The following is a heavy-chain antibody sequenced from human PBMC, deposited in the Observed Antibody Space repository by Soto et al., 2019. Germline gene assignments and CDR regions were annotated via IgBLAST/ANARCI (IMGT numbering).Heavy chain of an antibody. V-gene: IGHV1-69*12. CDR1: GGTLRNYG. CDR3: SRGDATKIVVTTYSGMDV. J-gene: IGHJ6*02. Sequence: QVQLVQSGAEVKKPGSSVGVSCKASGGTLRNYGISWVRQAPGQGLEWMGGIIPVFGTANYAQKFQGRVTIPADESTSTVYMDVTSLRSEDTAVYYCSRGDATKIVVTTYSGMDVWGQGTTVTVSS. CDR2: IIPVFGTA. D-gene: IGHD4-17*01.